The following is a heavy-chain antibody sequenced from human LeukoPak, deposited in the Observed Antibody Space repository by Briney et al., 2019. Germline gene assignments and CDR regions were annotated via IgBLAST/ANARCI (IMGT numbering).Heavy chain of an antibody. V-gene: IGHV3-23*01. Sequence: GGSLRLSCAASGFIISNSAMSWVRQAPGKGLEGVSLIIASSGSTFNADSVKGRFTISRDNSKNTLYLRMNSLRAEDTAVYYCAKGAYDYIEMGYFDYWGQGTLVTVSS. J-gene: IGHJ4*02. D-gene: IGHD5-12*01. CDR3: AKGAYDYIEMGYFDY. CDR1: GFIISNSA. CDR2: IIASSGST.